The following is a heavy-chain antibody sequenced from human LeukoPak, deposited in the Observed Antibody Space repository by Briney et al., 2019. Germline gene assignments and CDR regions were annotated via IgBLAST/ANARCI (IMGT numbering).Heavy chain of an antibody. CDR2: INPNSGGT. CDR3: ARGLLWFGELFPTNWFDP. Sequence: GASVKVSCKASGYTFTGYYMHWVRQAPGQGLEWMGWINPNSGGTNYAQKFQGRVTMTRDTSISTAYMELSRLRSDDTAVYYCARGLLWFGELFPTNWFDPWGQGTLVTVSS. CDR1: GYTFTGYY. D-gene: IGHD3-10*01. J-gene: IGHJ5*02. V-gene: IGHV1-2*02.